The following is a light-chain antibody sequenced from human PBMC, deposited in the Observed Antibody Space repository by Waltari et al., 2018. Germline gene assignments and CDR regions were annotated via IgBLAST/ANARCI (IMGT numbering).Light chain of an antibody. Sequence: EVVLTQSPATLSLSPGERATLSCRSSQSVDSYLAWYQQKPGQPHRLLIYDASTRATGVPARFSGSGSGTDFTLTISGLETEDFAVYYCQQRKIWPPLTFGGGTKVEIK. J-gene: IGKJ4*01. CDR1: QSVDSY. CDR2: DAS. CDR3: QQRKIWPPLT. V-gene: IGKV3-11*01.